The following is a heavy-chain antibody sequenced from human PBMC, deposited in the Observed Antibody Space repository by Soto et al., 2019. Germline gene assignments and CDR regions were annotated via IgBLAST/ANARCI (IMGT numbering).Heavy chain of an antibody. CDR1: GGSFSGYY. D-gene: IGHD3-3*01. CDR2: INNSGST. CDR3: AGGFMIFGVVSGMDV. V-gene: IGHV4-34*01. Sequence: SETLSLTCAVYGGSFSGYYWSWIRQPPGKGLEWIGEINNSGSTNYNPSLKSRVTISVATSKNQFSLKLSPVTAADTAVYDCAGGFMIFGVVSGMDVWGQGTTVTVSS. J-gene: IGHJ6*02.